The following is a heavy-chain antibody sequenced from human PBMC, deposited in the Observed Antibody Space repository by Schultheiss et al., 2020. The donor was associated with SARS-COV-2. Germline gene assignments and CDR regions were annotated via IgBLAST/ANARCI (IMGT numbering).Heavy chain of an antibody. CDR2: IYSGGST. Sequence: GGSLRLSCAASGFTVSSNYMSWVRQAPGKGLEWVSVIYSGGSTYYADSVKGRFTISRDNAKNSLYLQMNSLRAEDTAVYYCARRTMLAFDYWGQGTLVTVSS. CDR3: ARRTMLAFDY. D-gene: IGHD1-14*01. V-gene: IGHV3-66*04. CDR1: GFTVSSNY. J-gene: IGHJ4*02.